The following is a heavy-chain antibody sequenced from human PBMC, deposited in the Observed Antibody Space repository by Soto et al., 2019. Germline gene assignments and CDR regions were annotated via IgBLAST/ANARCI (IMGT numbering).Heavy chain of an antibody. Sequence: SLTCTVSGGSLSSYYWSWIRRPPGMGLEWIASISYSGTTNYNSSLKSRVTISIDTSKNQFSLKFNSVTAADTAVYYCARERSNCCTCVYWGQGTLVTVS. CDR2: ISYSGTT. CDR1: GGSLSSYY. V-gene: IGHV4-59*01. J-gene: IGHJ4*02. D-gene: IGHD1-1*01. CDR3: ARERSNCCTCVY.